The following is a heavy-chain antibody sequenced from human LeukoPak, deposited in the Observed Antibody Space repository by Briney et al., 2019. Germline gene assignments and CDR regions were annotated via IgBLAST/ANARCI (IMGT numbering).Heavy chain of an antibody. J-gene: IGHJ4*02. CDR2: IYTSGST. CDR3: ARALYPGIVGATTFDY. Sequence: SETLSLTCTVSGGSISSYYWSWIRQPAGKGLEWIGRIYTSGSTNYNPSLKSRVTISVDTSKNQFSLKLSSVTAADTAVYYCARALYPGIVGATTFDYWGQGTLVTVSS. V-gene: IGHV4-4*07. D-gene: IGHD1-26*01. CDR1: GGSISSYY.